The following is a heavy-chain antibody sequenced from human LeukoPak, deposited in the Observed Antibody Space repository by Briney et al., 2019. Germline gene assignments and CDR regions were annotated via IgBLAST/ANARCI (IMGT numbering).Heavy chain of an antibody. CDR1: GGSFSGYY. CDR3: ARLYYDSSGPAFDY. Sequence: SETLSLTCAVYGGSFSGYYWSWIRQPQGKGLEWIGEINHSGSTNYNPSLKSRVTISVDTSKNQFSLKLSSVTAADTAVYYCARLYYDSSGPAFDYWGQGTLVTVSS. CDR2: INHSGST. D-gene: IGHD3-22*01. V-gene: IGHV4-34*01. J-gene: IGHJ4*02.